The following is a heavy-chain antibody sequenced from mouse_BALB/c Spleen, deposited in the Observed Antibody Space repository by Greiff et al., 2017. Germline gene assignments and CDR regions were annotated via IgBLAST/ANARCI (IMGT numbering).Heavy chain of an antibody. V-gene: IGHV10-1*02. CDR1: GFTFNTYA. J-gene: IGHJ3*01. Sequence: EVQLQESGGGLVQPKGSLKLSCAASGFTFNTYAMNWVRQAPGKGLEWVARIRSKSNNYATYYADSVKDRFTISRDDSQSMLYLQMNNLKTEDTAMYYCVSHYGSSSWFAYWGQGTLVTVSA. D-gene: IGHD1-1*01. CDR2: IRSKSNNYAT. CDR3: VSHYGSSSWFAY.